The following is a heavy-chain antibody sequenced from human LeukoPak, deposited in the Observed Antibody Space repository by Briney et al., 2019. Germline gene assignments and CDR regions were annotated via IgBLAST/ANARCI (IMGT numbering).Heavy chain of an antibody. Sequence: GGSLRLSCAASGFTFDDYAMHWVRQAPGKGLEWVSGISWNSGSIGYADSVKGRFTISRDNAKNSLYLQMNSLRAEDTALYYCAKDIYSSSSGPFYFDYWGQGTLVTVSS. CDR3: AKDIYSSSSGPFYFDY. D-gene: IGHD6-6*01. V-gene: IGHV3-9*01. CDR2: ISWNSGSI. J-gene: IGHJ4*02. CDR1: GFTFDDYA.